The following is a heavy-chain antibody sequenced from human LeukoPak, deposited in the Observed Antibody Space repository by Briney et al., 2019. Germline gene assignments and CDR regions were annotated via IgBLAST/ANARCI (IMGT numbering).Heavy chain of an antibody. CDR2: INPNSGGT. CDR3: ARAHFYATVTTPLNY. Sequence: ASVKVSCKASGYTFTGHYMHWVRQAPGQGLEWMGWINPNSGGTNYAQKFQGRVTMTRDTSISTAYMELSRLRSDDTAVYYCARAHFYATVTTPLNYWGQGTLVTVSS. CDR1: GYTFTGHY. J-gene: IGHJ4*02. D-gene: IGHD4-17*01. V-gene: IGHV1-2*02.